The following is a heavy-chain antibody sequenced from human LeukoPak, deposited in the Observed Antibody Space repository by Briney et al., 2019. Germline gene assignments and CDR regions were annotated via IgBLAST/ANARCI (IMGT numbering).Heavy chain of an antibody. CDR2: IRYGGSNK. CDR1: GFTFSSYA. J-gene: IGHJ4*02. Sequence: GGSLRLSCAASGFTFSSYAMHWVRQAPGKGLEWVAFIRYGGSNKYYADSVKGRFTISRDNSKNTLYLQMNSLRAGDTAVYYCAKPHFDDWGQGTLVTVSS. V-gene: IGHV3-30*02. CDR3: AKPHFDD.